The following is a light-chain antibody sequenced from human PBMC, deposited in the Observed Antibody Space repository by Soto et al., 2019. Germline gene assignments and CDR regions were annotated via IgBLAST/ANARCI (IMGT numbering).Light chain of an antibody. V-gene: IGKV1-5*03. J-gene: IGKJ1*01. Sequence: DIQMTQSPSTVSASVGDRVTITCRASQSIDSWLAWYQQKPGRAPKLLIYQASSLESGVPSRFSGSGSGTEFTLTISSLQPDDFATYYCQQYRSYSWTFGQGSKVEIK. CDR2: QAS. CDR1: QSIDSW. CDR3: QQYRSYSWT.